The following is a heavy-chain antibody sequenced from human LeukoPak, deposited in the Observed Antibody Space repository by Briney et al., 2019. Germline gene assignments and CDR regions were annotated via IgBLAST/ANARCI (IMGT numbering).Heavy chain of an antibody. CDR3: ARKAAYYMDV. V-gene: IGHV4-34*01. Sequence: SETLSLTCAVYGGSFIGYYWSWIRQPPGKGLEWIGEINHSGGANYNPSLKSRVTISADTSKSQFSLKLGSVTAADTAVYYCARKAAYYMDVWGKGTTVTVSS. CDR2: INHSGGA. J-gene: IGHJ6*03. CDR1: GGSFIGYY. D-gene: IGHD6-25*01.